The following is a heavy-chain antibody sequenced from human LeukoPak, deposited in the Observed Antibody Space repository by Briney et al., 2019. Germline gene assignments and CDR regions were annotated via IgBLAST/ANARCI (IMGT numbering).Heavy chain of an antibody. V-gene: IGHV3-21*01. J-gene: IGHJ5*02. CDR3: ARGTMRATSNWFDP. CDR1: GFTFSSYS. CDR2: ISSSSSYI. Sequence: PGGSLRLSCAASGFTFSSYSMNWVRQAPGKGLEWVSSISSSSSYIYYADSVKGRFTISRDNAKNSLYLQMNSLRAEDTAVYYCARGTMRATSNWFDPWGQGTLVTVSS. D-gene: IGHD3-22*01.